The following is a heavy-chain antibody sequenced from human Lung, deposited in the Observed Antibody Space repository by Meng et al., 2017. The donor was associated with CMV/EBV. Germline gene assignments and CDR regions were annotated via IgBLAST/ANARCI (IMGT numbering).Heavy chain of an antibody. CDR1: GFTFSGYE. V-gene: IGHV3-48*03. CDR3: ATYNGYSLFFDY. J-gene: IGHJ4*02. Sequence: SLKISXATSGFTFSGYEMNWVRQAPGKGLEWVSYISTRGTTIYYADSVKGRFTISRDNAKGSLFLQMNNLRAEDTAIYYCATYNGYSLFFDYWGQGALVTVSS. CDR2: ISTRGTTI. D-gene: IGHD5-18*01.